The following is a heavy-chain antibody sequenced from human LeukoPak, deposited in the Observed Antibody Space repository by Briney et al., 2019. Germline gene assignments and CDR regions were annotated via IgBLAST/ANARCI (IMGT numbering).Heavy chain of an antibody. CDR3: ARDVDTGWFDP. D-gene: IGHD5-18*01. V-gene: IGHV1-18*04. CDR1: GYTFTDYY. Sequence: GASVKVSCKASGYTFTDYYMRWVRQAPGQGLEWMGWISAYNGNTNYAQKLQGRVTMTTDTSTSTAYMELRSLRSDDTAVYYCARDVDTGWFDPWGQGTLVTVSS. CDR2: ISAYNGNT. J-gene: IGHJ5*02.